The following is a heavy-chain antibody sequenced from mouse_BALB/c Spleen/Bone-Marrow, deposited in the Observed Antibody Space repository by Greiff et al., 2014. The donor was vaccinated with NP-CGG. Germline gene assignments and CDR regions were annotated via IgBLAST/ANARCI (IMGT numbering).Heavy chain of an antibody. J-gene: IGHJ2*01. CDR1: GYTFTDYN. CDR3: ARSRGTTATTYDFDY. V-gene: IGHV1S29*02. CDR2: IYPHNGGN. D-gene: IGHD1-2*01. Sequence: EVQLQQSGPELVKPGASVKISCKASGYTFTDYNMHWVKQSHGKSLEWIVYIYPHNGGNGYNQKFKNKATLTVDSSSSTAYMELRSLTSEDSAVYYCARSRGTTATTYDFDYWGQGTTLTVSS.